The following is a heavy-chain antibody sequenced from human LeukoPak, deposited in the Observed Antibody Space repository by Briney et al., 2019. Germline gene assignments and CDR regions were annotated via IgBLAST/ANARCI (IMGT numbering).Heavy chain of an antibody. D-gene: IGHD6-25*01. CDR2: IYYSGST. Sequence: SETLSLTCIVSGGSISSYYWSWIRQPPGKGLEWIGYIYYSGSTNYNPSLKSRVTISVVTSKNQFSLKLSSVTAADTAVYYCVMARYSSAPFDYWGQGTLITVSS. CDR1: GGSISSYY. CDR3: VMARYSSAPFDY. V-gene: IGHV4-59*01. J-gene: IGHJ4*02.